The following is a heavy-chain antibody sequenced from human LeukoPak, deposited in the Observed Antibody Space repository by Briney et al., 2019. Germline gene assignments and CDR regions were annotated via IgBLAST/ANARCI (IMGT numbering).Heavy chain of an antibody. J-gene: IGHJ4*02. D-gene: IGHD5-12*01. V-gene: IGHV3-53*04. Sequence: GGSLRISCAASGFTVSSNYMSWVRQAPGNGLEWVSVIYSGGSTYYADSVKGRFTISRHNSKNTLYLQMNSLRAEDTAVYYCARDLSGSFDYWGQGTLVTVSS. CDR2: IYSGGST. CDR3: ARDLSGSFDY. CDR1: GFTVSSNY.